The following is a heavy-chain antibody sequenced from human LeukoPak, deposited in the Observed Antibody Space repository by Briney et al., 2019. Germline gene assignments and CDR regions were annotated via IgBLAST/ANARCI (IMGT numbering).Heavy chain of an antibody. CDR3: ARGGQKRNDAFDI. CDR1: GGSFSGYY. CDR2: INHSGST. J-gene: IGHJ3*02. V-gene: IGHV4-34*01. Sequence: SETLSLTCAVYGGSFSGYYWSWIRQPPGKGLEWIGEINHSGSTNYNPSLKSRVTISVGTSKNQFSLKLSSVTAADTAVYYCARGGQKRNDAFDIWGQGTMVTVSS.